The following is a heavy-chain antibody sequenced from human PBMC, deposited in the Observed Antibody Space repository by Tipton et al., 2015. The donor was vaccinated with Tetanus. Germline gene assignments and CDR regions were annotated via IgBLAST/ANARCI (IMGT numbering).Heavy chain of an antibody. V-gene: IGHV4-39*01. D-gene: IGHD4-17*01. J-gene: IGHJ2*01. CDR2: IYYSGST. CDR3: ASPYGDYVWYFDL. Sequence: GSLRLSCTVSGGSISSSSYYWGWIRQPPGKGLEWIGSIYYSGSTYYNPSLKSRVTISVDTSKNQFSLKLSSVTAADTAVYYCASPYGDYVWYFDLWGRGTLVTVSS. CDR1: GGSISSSSYY.